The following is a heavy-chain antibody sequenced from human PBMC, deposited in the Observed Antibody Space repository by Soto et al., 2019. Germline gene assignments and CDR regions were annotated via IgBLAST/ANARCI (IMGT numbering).Heavy chain of an antibody. CDR1: GYTFTSYD. CDR3: AREKTSYGMDV. J-gene: IGHJ6*02. Sequence: QVQLVQSGAEVKKPGASVKVSCKASGYTFTSYDIYWVRQATGQGLEWLGWMNPNSGNRGYAQKFQGRVTVTRNTSISTAYMELSSLISEDTAVYYCAREKTSYGMDVWGQGTTVTVSS. V-gene: IGHV1-8*01. CDR2: MNPNSGNR.